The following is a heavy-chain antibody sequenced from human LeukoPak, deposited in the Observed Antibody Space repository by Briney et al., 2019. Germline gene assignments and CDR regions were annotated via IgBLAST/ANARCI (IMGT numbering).Heavy chain of an antibody. D-gene: IGHD2-15*01. CDR2: IYYSGST. J-gene: IGHJ4*02. V-gene: IGHV4-39*07. Sequence: SETLSLTCTVSGGSISSSSYYWGWIRQPPGKGLEWIGSIYYSGSTYYNPSLKSRVTISVDKSKNQFSLKLSSVTAADTAVYYCARAPGYCSGGSCRWPFDYWGQGTLVTVSS. CDR1: GGSISSSSYY. CDR3: ARAPGYCSGGSCRWPFDY.